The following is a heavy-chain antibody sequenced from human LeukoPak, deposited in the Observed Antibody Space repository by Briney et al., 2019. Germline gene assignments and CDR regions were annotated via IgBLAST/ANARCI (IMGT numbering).Heavy chain of an antibody. V-gene: IGHV4-59*01. CDR3: ARLYSNSLGRVFDY. CDR1: GGSISSYY. Sequence: PSETLSLTCTVSGGSISSYYWSWIRQPPGKGLEWIGYIYNSGSTNYNPSLKSRVTISVDTSKNQFSLKLSSVTAADTAVYYCARLYSNSLGRVFDYWGQGTLVTVSS. CDR2: IYNSGST. J-gene: IGHJ4*02. D-gene: IGHD4-11*01.